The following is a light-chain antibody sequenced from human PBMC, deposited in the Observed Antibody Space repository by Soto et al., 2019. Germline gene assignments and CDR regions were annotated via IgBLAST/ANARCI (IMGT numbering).Light chain of an antibody. CDR3: QQYGTSPQT. CDR2: DAS. V-gene: IGKV3-20*01. J-gene: IGKJ5*01. Sequence: EIVLTQSPGTLSLSPGERATLSCRASQSVSSNYLAWYQQKPGQAPRLLIYDASSRATGIPDRFSGSGSGTDFTLTISRLEPEDFAVYYCQQYGTSPQTFGQGTXLEIK. CDR1: QSVSSNY.